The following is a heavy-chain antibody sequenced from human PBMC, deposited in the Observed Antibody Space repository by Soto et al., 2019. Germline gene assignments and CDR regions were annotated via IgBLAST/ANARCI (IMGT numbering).Heavy chain of an antibody. D-gene: IGHD2-2*01. CDR2: IFHSGST. V-gene: IGHV4-39*01. J-gene: IGHJ4*02. CDR3: ARHATYCSSNSCYEFDF. CDR1: GGSIRSSGYY. Sequence: QLQLQESGPGLLKPSETLSLTCTVSGGSIRSSGYYWGWIRRPPGMGLEWIGSIFHSGSTLYTPSLNGRVTISVDTSKTQFSLKMTSVTAADTAVYYCARHATYCSSNSCYEFDFWGQGSLVTVSS.